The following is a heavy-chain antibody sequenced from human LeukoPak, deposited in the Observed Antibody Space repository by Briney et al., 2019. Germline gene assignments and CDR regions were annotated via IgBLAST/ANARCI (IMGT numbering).Heavy chain of an antibody. V-gene: IGHV4-34*01. Sequence: SETLSLTCAVYGGSFSGYYWSWIRQPPGKGLEWIGEINHSGSTNYNPSLKSRVTMSVDTSKNQFSLKLSSVTAADTAVYYCARDPLGGPPLWGQGTLVTVSS. CDR3: ARDPLGGPPL. CDR1: GGSFSGYY. J-gene: IGHJ4*02. CDR2: INHSGST. D-gene: IGHD3-10*01.